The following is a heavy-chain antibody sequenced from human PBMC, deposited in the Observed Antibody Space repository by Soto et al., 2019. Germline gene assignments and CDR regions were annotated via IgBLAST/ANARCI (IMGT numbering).Heavy chain of an antibody. V-gene: IGHV1-69*13. CDR3: ARVDSSGYYYYH. D-gene: IGHD3-22*01. J-gene: IGHJ4*02. CDR1: GGTFSSYA. Sequence: ASVKVSCKASGGTFSSYAISWVRQAPGQGLEWMGGIIPIFGTASYAQKFQGRVTITADESTSTAYMELSSLRSEDTAVYYCARVDSSGYYYYHWGQGTLVTVSS. CDR2: IIPIFGTA.